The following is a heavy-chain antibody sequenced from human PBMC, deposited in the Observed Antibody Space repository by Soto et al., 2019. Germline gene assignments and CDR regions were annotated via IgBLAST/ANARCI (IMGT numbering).Heavy chain of an antibody. CDR2: INAGNGNT. D-gene: IGHD3-9*01. Sequence: GASVKVSCKASGYTFTSYAMHWVRQAPGQRLEWMGWINAGNGNTKYSQKFQGRLTITRDTSASTAYMELSSLRSEDTAVYYCARNLMDYDILTGYYMAHYFDYLGQGTLVTVS. J-gene: IGHJ4*01. CDR3: ARNLMDYDILTGYYMAHYFDY. V-gene: IGHV1-3*01. CDR1: GYTFTSYA.